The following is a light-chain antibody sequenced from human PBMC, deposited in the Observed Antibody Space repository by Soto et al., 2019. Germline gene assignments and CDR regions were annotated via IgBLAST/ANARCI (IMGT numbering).Light chain of an antibody. CDR1: KSDVGGYLY. CDR3: FSYAGFDSGV. Sequence: QSVLTQPPSASGSPGQSVTISCTGNKSDVGGYLYVSWYQQHPCKVPKLLIYEVNKRPSGVPDRFSGSKSGNTASLTVSGLQAEDEADYYCFSYAGFDSGVFGTGTKVTVL. J-gene: IGLJ1*01. V-gene: IGLV2-8*01. CDR2: EVN.